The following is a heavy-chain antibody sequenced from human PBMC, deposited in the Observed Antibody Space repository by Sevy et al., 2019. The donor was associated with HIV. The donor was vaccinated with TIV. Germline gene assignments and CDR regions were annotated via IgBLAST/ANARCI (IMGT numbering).Heavy chain of an antibody. CDR1: GYTFTGYY. D-gene: IGHD2-8*01. V-gene: IGHV1-2*02. CDR2: INPNNGAT. J-gene: IGHJ6*02. Sequence: ASVKVSCKASGYTFTGYYMHWVRQAPGQGLEWMGWINPNNGATSYAQKLQGRVTMTSDTSISTAYMELNSLTSDDTAVYYGARVPMVYALLCRHRMDVWGQGTTVTVSS. CDR3: ARVPMVYALLCRHRMDV.